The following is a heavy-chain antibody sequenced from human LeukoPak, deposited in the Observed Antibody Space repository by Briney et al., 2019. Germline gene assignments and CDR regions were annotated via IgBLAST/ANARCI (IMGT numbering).Heavy chain of an antibody. V-gene: IGHV3-20*04. D-gene: IGHD2-15*01. Sequence: GGSLTLPCAVSGFTFDDCGMSWVRQAPGTGLEWVWGINWYGGSTGYDDPVKGRCTISRGNSKNTLYRQMHSLRAEDTATYYCAKGSLGSYRGVICYSLDYWGQGSLVTVSS. J-gene: IGHJ4*02. CDR1: GFTFDDCG. CDR2: INWYGGST. CDR3: AKGSLGSYRGVICYSLDY.